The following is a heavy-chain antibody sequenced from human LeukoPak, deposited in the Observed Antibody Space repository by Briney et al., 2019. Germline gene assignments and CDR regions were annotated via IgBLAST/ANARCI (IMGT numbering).Heavy chain of an antibody. Sequence: PGGSLRLSCAASGFTFSHYWMTWVRQAPGKGLEWVANIKQDGSEQYYVDSVKGRFTNSRDNAKNSLYLQMNSLRVEDTAVYYCARGRCSSTSCFYDYWGQGTLVTVSS. CDR2: IKQDGSEQ. CDR3: ARGRCSSTSCFYDY. CDR1: GFTFSHYW. V-gene: IGHV3-7*01. D-gene: IGHD2-2*01. J-gene: IGHJ4*02.